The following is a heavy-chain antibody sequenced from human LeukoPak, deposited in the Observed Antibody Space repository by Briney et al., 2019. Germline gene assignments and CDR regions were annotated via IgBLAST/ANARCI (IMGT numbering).Heavy chain of an antibody. CDR2: INPSGGST. Sequence: GASVKVSCKASGYTFTSYYMHWVRQAPGQGLEWKGIINPSGGSTSYAQKFQGRVTMTRDTSTSTVYMELSSLRSEDTAVYYCARTYSSADAFDIWGQGTMVTVSS. D-gene: IGHD6-19*01. V-gene: IGHV1-46*01. CDR3: ARTYSSADAFDI. CDR1: GYTFTSYY. J-gene: IGHJ3*02.